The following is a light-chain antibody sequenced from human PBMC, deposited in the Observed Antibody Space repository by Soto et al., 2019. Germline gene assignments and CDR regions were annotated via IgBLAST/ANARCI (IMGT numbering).Light chain of an antibody. CDR3: QQYNNWPPWT. CDR1: QSVSSN. CDR2: GAS. J-gene: IGKJ1*01. V-gene: IGKV3-15*01. Sequence: EILMTQSPSTLSVSAGERATLSCGASQSVSSNLAWYQQKPGQAPRLLIYGASTRATGIPARFSGSGSGTEFTLTISSLQSEDFAVNYCQQYNNWPPWTFGQGTKVDIK.